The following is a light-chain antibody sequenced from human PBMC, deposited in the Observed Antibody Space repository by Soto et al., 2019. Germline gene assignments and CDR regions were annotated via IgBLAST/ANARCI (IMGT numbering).Light chain of an antibody. J-gene: IGKJ1*01. CDR1: HAISGF. CDR2: GAS. Sequence: VIWMTQSPSLVSVSTGDRVTISCRMRHAISGFLAWYQQNPGQAPELLIYGASTLRSGVRSRFSGSGSATYFTLTMSSLHSEDFATYYCQQYYSCPQTFGQGTKVEIK. CDR3: QQYYSCPQT. V-gene: IGKV1D-8*01.